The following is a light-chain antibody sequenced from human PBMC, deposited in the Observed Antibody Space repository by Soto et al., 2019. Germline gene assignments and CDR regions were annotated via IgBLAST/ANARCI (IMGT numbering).Light chain of an antibody. CDR3: QVWDSGSAHVV. CDR2: SDT. CDR1: NIGSKG. Sequence: SYELTQPPSVSVAPGKTASISCGGNNIGSKGVHWYQQKPGQAPVLVIYSDTVLPPVIHERFSGSNSANLATLTISRVEAGDEADYYCQVWDSGSAHVVFGGGTNVTVL. J-gene: IGLJ2*01. V-gene: IGLV3-21*04.